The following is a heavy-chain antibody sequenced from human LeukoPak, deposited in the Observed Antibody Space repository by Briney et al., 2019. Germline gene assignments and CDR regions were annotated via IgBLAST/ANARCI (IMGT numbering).Heavy chain of an antibody. CDR3: ARLEYSSSNAFDY. CDR1: GGSFSGYY. D-gene: IGHD6-6*01. Sequence: SETLSLTCAVHGGSFSGYYWSWIRQPPGKGLEWIGEINHSGSTNYNPSLKSRVTISVDTSKNQFSLKLSSVTAADTAVYYCARLEYSSSNAFDYWGQGTLVTVSS. CDR2: INHSGST. V-gene: IGHV4-34*01. J-gene: IGHJ4*02.